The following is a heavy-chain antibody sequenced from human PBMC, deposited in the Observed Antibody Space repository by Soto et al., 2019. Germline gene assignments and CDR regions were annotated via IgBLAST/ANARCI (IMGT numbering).Heavy chain of an antibody. D-gene: IGHD4-4*01. V-gene: IGHV3-48*03. J-gene: IGHJ6*02. CDR1: GFTFSNYE. CDR3: ARDPAIYSGKFDYGLDV. Sequence: GGSLGLSCAASGFTFSNYEMNWVRQAPGKGLEWVSYIGNRGRTIYYADSVKGRFTISRDNAKNSLYLQMNSLRAEDTAVYYCARDPAIYSGKFDYGLDVWGQGTTVTVSS. CDR2: IGNRGRTI.